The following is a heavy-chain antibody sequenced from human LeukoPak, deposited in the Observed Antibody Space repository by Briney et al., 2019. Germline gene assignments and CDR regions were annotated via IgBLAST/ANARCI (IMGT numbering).Heavy chain of an antibody. CDR2: IYYTGAT. Sequence: SETLSLTCTVSGGSITNYYWSWIRQPPGKGLEWLGYIYYTGATKYNPSLESRVTISVDTSKSQFSLQLSSVTAADTAVYYCARGSRGYSYGYAPTFDYWGQGTLVTVSS. CDR3: ARGSRGYSYGYAPTFDY. V-gene: IGHV4-59*12. J-gene: IGHJ4*02. D-gene: IGHD5-18*01. CDR1: GGSITNYY.